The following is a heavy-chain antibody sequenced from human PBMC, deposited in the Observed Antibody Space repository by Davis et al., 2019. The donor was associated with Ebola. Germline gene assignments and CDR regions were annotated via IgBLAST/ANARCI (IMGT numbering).Heavy chain of an antibody. CDR1: GFIVGDKY. J-gene: IGHJ2*01. Sequence: GESLKISCAASGFIVGDKYMSWVRQAPGKGLEWVSVIYRDGRTYYADSVKGRFTISRDKSKNTVYLQTNSLRAEDTAVYYCARHVYGDFWYFDLWGRGTRVTVSS. D-gene: IGHD4-17*01. CDR3: ARHVYGDFWYFDL. V-gene: IGHV3-53*01. CDR2: IYRDGRT.